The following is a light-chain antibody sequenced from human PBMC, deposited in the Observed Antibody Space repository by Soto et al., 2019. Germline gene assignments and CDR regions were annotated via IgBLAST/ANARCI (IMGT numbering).Light chain of an antibody. V-gene: IGKV1-27*01. CDR1: QDIRNF. CDR3: QKYSSVPV. CDR2: AAS. J-gene: IGKJ3*01. Sequence: DIPMTQSPTSLSASVGDRVTITCRASQDIRNFVAWYQQKPGKAPKLLIYAASTLQSGVPSRFSGSGSGTDFTLTINSLHPEDGATYSCQKYSSVPVFGPGTKVEIK.